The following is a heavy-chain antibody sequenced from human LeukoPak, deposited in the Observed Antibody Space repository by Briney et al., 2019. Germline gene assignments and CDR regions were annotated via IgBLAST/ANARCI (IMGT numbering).Heavy chain of an antibody. D-gene: IGHD6-19*01. V-gene: IGHV4-59*01. CDR2: IYYSGST. Sequence: SETLSLTCIVSGGSISSYYWSWIRQPSGKGLEWMGYIYYSGSTNYNPSLKSRVTISVDTSKNQFSLKLSSVTAADTAVYYCASSSGWYAFTGYFDYWGQGTLVTVSS. CDR1: GGSISSYY. J-gene: IGHJ4*02. CDR3: ASSSGWYAFTGYFDY.